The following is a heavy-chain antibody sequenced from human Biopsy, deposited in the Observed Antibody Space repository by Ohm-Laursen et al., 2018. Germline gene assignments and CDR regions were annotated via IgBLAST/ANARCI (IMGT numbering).Heavy chain of an antibody. V-gene: IGHV4-59*08. CDR2: IYYTGST. J-gene: IGHJ3*01. CDR1: GASISSYY. D-gene: IGHD1-26*01. Sequence: SETLSLTCTVSGASISSYYWSWIRQPPGKGLEWIGYIYYTGSTNYNPSLKSRVTISVDTSMNHLSLRLTSVTAADTAVYYCARVRVWADSEGAFDPWGQGTMVTVSS. CDR3: ARVRVWADSEGAFDP.